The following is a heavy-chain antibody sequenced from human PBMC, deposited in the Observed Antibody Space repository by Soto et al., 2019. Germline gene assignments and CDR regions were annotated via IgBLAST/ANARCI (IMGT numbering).Heavy chain of an antibody. D-gene: IGHD6-6*01. CDR1: GFSFGSSW. CDR3: AKVASGVAARPCFFGL. V-gene: IGHV3-23*01. Sequence: EVQLLESGGGLVQPGGSLRLSCAASGFSFGSSWMSWVRQAPGKGLEWVSAISGSGDSTYYADSVKGRFTISRDSSENTLFLQMNSLRAEDTAVYYCAKVASGVAARPCFFGLWGRGTLVTVSS. CDR2: ISGSGDST. J-gene: IGHJ2*01.